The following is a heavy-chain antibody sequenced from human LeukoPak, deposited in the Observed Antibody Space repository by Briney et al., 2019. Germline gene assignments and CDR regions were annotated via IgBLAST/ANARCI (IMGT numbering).Heavy chain of an antibody. Sequence: SGPTLVNPTQTLTLTCTFSGFSFSDTGECVGWIRQPPGEAPEWLALIFRNDDKFYNASLKSRLSITKDTSKNQVILTMTTLDPIDTATYYCVHSSLATNGMDVWGQGAAVTVSS. V-gene: IGHV2-5*01. CDR1: GFSFSDTGEC. J-gene: IGHJ6*02. CDR2: IFRNDDK. CDR3: VHSSLATNGMDV.